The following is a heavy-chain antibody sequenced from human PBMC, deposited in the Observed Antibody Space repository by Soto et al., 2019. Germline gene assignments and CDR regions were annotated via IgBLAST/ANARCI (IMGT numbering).Heavy chain of an antibody. V-gene: IGHV4-30-2*01. J-gene: IGHJ4*02. Sequence: SETLSLTCAVSGGSISSGGYSWSWIRQPPGKGLEWIGYIYHSGSTYYNPSLKSRVTISVDRSKNQFSLKLSSVTAADTAVYYCARAYGDYVFDYWGQGTLVTVSS. CDR2: IYHSGST. CDR3: ARAYGDYVFDY. CDR1: GGSISSGGYS. D-gene: IGHD4-17*01.